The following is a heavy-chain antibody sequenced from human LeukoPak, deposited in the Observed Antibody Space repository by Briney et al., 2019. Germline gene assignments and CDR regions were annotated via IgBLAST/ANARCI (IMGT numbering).Heavy chain of an antibody. CDR3: ARGALGHSHGYYYFDY. D-gene: IGHD5-18*01. CDR2: ISSSGGSI. Sequence: GGSLRLSCAASGFTFSSYEMNWVRQAPGKGLEWVSYISSSGGSIYYADSVKGRFTISRDNAKDSLYLQMNSLRAKDTAVYYCARGALGHSHGYYYFDYWGQGTLVTVSS. CDR1: GFTFSSYE. V-gene: IGHV3-48*03. J-gene: IGHJ4*02.